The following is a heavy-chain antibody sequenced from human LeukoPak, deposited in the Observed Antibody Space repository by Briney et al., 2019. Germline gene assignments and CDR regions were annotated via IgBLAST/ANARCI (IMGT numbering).Heavy chain of an antibody. CDR3: ARDWAVDTAMVCDY. J-gene: IGHJ4*02. Sequence: ASVKVSCKASGYTFTGYYMHWVRQAPGQGLEWMGWINPNSGGTNYAQKFQGRVTMTRDTSISTAYMELSRLRSDDTAVYYCARDWAVDTAMVCDYWGQGTLVTVSS. CDR2: INPNSGGT. V-gene: IGHV1-2*02. D-gene: IGHD5-18*01. CDR1: GYTFTGYY.